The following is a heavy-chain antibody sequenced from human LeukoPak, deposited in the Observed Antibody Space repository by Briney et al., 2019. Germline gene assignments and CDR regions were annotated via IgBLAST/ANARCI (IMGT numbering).Heavy chain of an antibody. CDR3: AKGSYYDSSGTYYFDY. Sequence: GGSLRLSCAASGFTFSSYAMSWVRQAPGKGLEWVSAISGSGDNTYYADSVKGRFTISRDNSKNTLYLQMNSLRAEDTPLYYCAKGSYYDSSGTYYFDYWGQGTLVTVSS. D-gene: IGHD3-22*01. V-gene: IGHV3-23*01. CDR1: GFTFSSYA. CDR2: ISGSGDNT. J-gene: IGHJ4*02.